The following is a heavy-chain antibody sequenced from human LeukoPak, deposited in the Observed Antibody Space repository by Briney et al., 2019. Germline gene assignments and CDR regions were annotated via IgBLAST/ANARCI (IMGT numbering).Heavy chain of an antibody. V-gene: IGHV1-8*01. D-gene: IGHD2-2*01. CDR2: MNPNSGNT. Sequence: GASVKVSCKASGYTFTSYDINWVRQATGQGLEWMGWMNPNSGNTGYAQKVQGRVTITRDTSISTAYMELSSLRSEDTAVYYCASHIVVVPAAPDVFDIWGQGTMVTVSS. CDR1: GYTFTSYD. J-gene: IGHJ3*02. CDR3: ASHIVVVPAAPDVFDI.